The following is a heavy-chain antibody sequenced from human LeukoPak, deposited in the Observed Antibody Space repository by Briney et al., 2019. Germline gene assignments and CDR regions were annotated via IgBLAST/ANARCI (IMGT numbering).Heavy chain of an antibody. CDR2: INPNSGGT. Sequence: GASVKVSCKASGYTFTGYYMHWVRQAPGQGLEWMGRINPNSGGTNYAQKFQGRVTMTRDTSISTAYMELSRLRSDDTAVYYCARMPALGGWSYDYWGQGTLVTVSS. CDR3: ARMPALGGWSYDY. D-gene: IGHD1-26*01. CDR1: GYTFTGYY. V-gene: IGHV1-2*06. J-gene: IGHJ4*02.